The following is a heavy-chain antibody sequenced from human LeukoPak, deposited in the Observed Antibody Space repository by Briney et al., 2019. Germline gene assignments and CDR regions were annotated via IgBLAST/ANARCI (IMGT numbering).Heavy chain of an antibody. CDR2: ISWNSGST. J-gene: IGHJ4*02. Sequence: PGGSLRLSCAASGVTIDDYAMHWVRQAPGKGLEWVSGISWNSGSTGYADSVKGRFTISRDNAKNSLYLQTNSLRAEDTALYYCAKATGYTYALDYWGQGTLVTVSS. CDR3: AKATGYTYALDY. V-gene: IGHV3-9*01. CDR1: GVTIDDYA. D-gene: IGHD5-18*01.